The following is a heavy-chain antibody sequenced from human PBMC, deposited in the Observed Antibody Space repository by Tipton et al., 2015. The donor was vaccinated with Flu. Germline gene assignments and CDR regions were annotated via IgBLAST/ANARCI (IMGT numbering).Heavy chain of an antibody. D-gene: IGHD6-13*01. V-gene: IGHV4-39*01. Sequence: TLSLTCTVSGGSISSSSYYWGWIRQPPGKGLEWIGSICHSGSTYYNPSLTSRVTISVDTSKNQFSLRLSSVTAADTAVYYCASGLYSSSWSAFDIWGQGTMVTVSS. CDR1: GGSISSSSYY. J-gene: IGHJ3*02. CDR3: ASGLYSSSWSAFDI. CDR2: ICHSGST.